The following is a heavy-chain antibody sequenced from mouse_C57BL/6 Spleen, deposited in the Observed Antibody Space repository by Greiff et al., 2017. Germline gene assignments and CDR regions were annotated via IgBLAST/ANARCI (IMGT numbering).Heavy chain of an antibody. J-gene: IGHJ3*01. D-gene: IGHD2-4*01. CDR2: ILPGSGST. Sequence: QVQLQQPGAELMKPGASVKLSCKATGYTFTGYWIEWVKQRPGHGLEWIGEILPGSGSTNYNEKFKGKATFTADTSSNTASMQLSSRTTEDSAIYYYAREGYYDYESWLAYWGQGTLVTVSA. CDR1: GYTFTGYW. V-gene: IGHV1-9*01. CDR3: AREGYYDYESWLAY.